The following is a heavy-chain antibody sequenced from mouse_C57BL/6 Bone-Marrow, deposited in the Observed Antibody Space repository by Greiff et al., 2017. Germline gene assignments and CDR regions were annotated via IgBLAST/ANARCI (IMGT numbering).Heavy chain of an antibody. CDR3: ARGPGYYTDLFAY. V-gene: IGHV1-4*01. CDR2: INPSSGYT. CDR1: GYTFTSYT. D-gene: IGHD2-3*01. J-gene: IGHJ3*01. Sequence: VKLVESGAELARPGASVKMSCKASGYTFTSYTMHWVKQRPGQGLEWIGYINPSSGYTKYNQKFKDKATLTADKSSSTAYMQLSSLTSEDSAVYYCARGPGYYTDLFAYWGQGTLVTVSA.